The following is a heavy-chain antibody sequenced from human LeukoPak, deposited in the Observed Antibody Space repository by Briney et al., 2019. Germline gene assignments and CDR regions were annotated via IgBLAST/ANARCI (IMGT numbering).Heavy chain of an antibody. J-gene: IGHJ6*03. Sequence: SETLSLTCTVSGGSISPYYWNWIRQPPGKGLEWIASIYYTGTTYYNPSLRSRVTISVDTSKNQFSLKLNSVTAADTAVYYCAGGHYDFWSGTSNYYYYYMDVWGKGTTVTVSS. CDR2: IYYTGTT. D-gene: IGHD3-3*01. V-gene: IGHV4-59*01. CDR1: GGSISPYY. CDR3: AGGHYDFWSGTSNYYYYYMDV.